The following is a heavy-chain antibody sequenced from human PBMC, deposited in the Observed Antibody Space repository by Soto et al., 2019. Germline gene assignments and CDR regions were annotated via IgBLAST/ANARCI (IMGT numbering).Heavy chain of an antibody. CDR1: GGTFSRNT. CDR3: AREGGHSYGLGRGHPLDP. CDR2: IIPMFGSA. J-gene: IGHJ5*02. D-gene: IGHD5-18*01. Sequence: QVQLVQSGAEVKKSGSSVKVSCKASGGTFSRNTISWVRQAPGQGLEWMGGIIPMFGSANYAQKFQGRVTITADESTSTAYMQLSSLRSDDTAVYYCAREGGHSYGLGRGHPLDPWGQGTLVTVTS. V-gene: IGHV1-69*01.